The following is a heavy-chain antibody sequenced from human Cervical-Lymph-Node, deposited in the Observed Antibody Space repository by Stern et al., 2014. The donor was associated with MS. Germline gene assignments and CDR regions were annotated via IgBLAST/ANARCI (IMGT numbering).Heavy chain of an antibody. CDR3: ARDSSPVFDP. J-gene: IGHJ5*02. V-gene: IGHV3-33*01. CDR1: GFTFSSYG. Sequence: VQLVESGGGVVQPGRSLRLSCAASGFTFSSYGMHWVRPAPGKGLEWVAVIWYDGSNKYYADSVKGRFTISRDNSKNTLYLKMNSLRAEDTAVYYCARDSSPVFDPWGQGTLVTVSS. CDR2: IWYDGSNK. D-gene: IGHD6-13*01.